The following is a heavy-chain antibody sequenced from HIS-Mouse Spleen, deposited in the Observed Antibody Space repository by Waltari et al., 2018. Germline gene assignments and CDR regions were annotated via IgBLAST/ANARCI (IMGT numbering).Heavy chain of an antibody. CDR1: GYTFTSYD. D-gene: IGHD4-4*01. J-gene: IGHJ4*02. Sequence: QVQLVQSGAEVKKPGASVKVSCKASGYTFTSYDINWVRRATGQGLEWMGWMNPNSGNTGDAQKFQGRVTMTRNTSISTAYMELSSLRSEDTAVYYCARGHDYSNYFDYWGQGTLVTVSS. CDR3: ARGHDYSNYFDY. V-gene: IGHV1-8*01. CDR2: MNPNSGNT.